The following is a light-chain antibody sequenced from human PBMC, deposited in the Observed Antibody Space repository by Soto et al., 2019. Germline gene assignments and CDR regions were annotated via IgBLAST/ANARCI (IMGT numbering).Light chain of an antibody. J-gene: IGKJ1*01. CDR1: PSVGSF. Sequence: EKVMTQSPATLSMSPGERATLSCRASPSVGSFLAWYQQKPGQAPRLLIYGASTRATGIPARFSGSGSGTEFTLTISSLQSEDFAVYYCQQYTNWPSWTFGQGTKVE. V-gene: IGKV3-15*01. CDR2: GAS. CDR3: QQYTNWPSWT.